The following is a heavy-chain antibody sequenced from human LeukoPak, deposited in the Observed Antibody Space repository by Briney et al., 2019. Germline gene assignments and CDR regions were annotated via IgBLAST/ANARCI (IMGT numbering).Heavy chain of an antibody. CDR1: GFTFSRYA. CDR3: ARENWDIVAVPMDV. CDR2: ISSSGGNT. Sequence: GGTLRLSCAASGFTFSRYAMSWVRQAPGKGLEWVSGISSSGGNTYYADSVTGRFIISRDNAKSFLYLQMNSLRAEDTAVYYCARENWDIVAVPMDVWGKGTTVTVSS. J-gene: IGHJ6*04. D-gene: IGHD2-15*01. V-gene: IGHV3-23*01.